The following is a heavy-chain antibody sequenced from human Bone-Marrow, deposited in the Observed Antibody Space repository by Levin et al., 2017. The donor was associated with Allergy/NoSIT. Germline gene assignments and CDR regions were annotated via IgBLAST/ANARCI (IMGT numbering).Heavy chain of an antibody. CDR1: KFTFSNYW. CDR3: ARTLTGYSPIF. D-gene: IGHD3-9*01. J-gene: IGHJ4*02. V-gene: IGHV3-74*01. CDR2: INSDGTIT. Sequence: PSETLSLTCTASKFTFSNYWLHWVRQAPGKGLVWVSRINSDGTITSYADSVKGRFTISRDNAKNTLSLQMNSLRAEDTAVYYCARTLTGYSPIFWGQGTLVIVSP.